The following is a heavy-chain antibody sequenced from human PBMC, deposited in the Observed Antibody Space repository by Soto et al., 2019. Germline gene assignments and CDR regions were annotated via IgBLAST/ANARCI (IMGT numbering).Heavy chain of an antibody. CDR2: INAGNGNT. D-gene: IGHD2-15*01. CDR1: GYTFTSYA. CDR3: ARASTRRDGYSFDY. J-gene: IGHJ4*02. Sequence: ASVKVSCKAAGYTFTSYAMHWVRQAPGQRLEWMGWINAGNGNTKYSQKFQGRVTITRDTSASTAYMELSSLRSEDTAVYYCARASTRRDGYSFDYWGQGTLVTVSS. V-gene: IGHV1-3*01.